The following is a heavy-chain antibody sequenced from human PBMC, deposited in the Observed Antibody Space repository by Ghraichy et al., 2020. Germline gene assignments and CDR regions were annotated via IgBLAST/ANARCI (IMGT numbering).Heavy chain of an antibody. CDR3: ARGLDLRVDWNFFDH. J-gene: IGHJ5*02. V-gene: IGHV4-4*07. Sequence: GSLRLSCTVSGGSIDNYCWTWIRQSAGKGLEYIGRVHTGGITRYNPYRESRVTMSLYTSKNQLSRGLTSVTAADKAIVYCARGLDLRVDWNFFDHWVQGTLVTVPS. CDR2: VHTGGIT. D-gene: IGHD1-7*01. CDR1: GGSIDNYC.